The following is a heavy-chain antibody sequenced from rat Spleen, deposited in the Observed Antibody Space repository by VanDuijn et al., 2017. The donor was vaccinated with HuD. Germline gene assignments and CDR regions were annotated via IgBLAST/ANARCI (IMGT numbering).Heavy chain of an antibody. D-gene: IGHD1-11*01. V-gene: IGHV5-29*01. Sequence: EVQLVASDGGLVQPGRSLKLSCAASGFTFSDYFMAWVRQAPAQGLEWVATISADGTNTYYRDSVKGRFTISRDDVRSTLYLQMDSLRSEDTATYYCARRHYGYTDYFDNWGQGDMVTVSS. CDR1: GFTFSDYF. CDR3: ARRHYGYTDYFDN. J-gene: IGHJ2*01. CDR2: ISADGTNT.